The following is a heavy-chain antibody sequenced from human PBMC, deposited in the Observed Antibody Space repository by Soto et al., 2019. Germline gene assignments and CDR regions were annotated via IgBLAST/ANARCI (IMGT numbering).Heavy chain of an antibody. CDR1: GCSFSSYG. J-gene: IGHJ4*02. Sequence: GGSLRLSCAASGCSFSSYGMHWVRQAPGKGLEWVAVIWYDGSNKYYADSVKGRFTISRDNSKNTLYLQMNSLRAEDTAVYYCAREGGLWFGEYKDFEYWGQGILVTLSS. D-gene: IGHD3-10*01. CDR2: IWYDGSNK. V-gene: IGHV3-33*01. CDR3: AREGGLWFGEYKDFEY.